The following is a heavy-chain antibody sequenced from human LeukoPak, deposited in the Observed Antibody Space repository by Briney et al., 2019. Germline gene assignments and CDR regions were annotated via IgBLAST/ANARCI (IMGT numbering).Heavy chain of an antibody. CDR2: IKVSGGRT. V-gene: IGHV1-46*01. CDR3: AREPPESYHFDY. Sequence: ASVKVSCKASGYTFSGFYVHWVRQAPGQGLEWMGIIKVSGGRTDYAQKFQGSVTMTRDMSTSTVYMELSNLRSEDTAMYYCAREPPESYHFDYWGQGTLVTVSS. J-gene: IGHJ4*02. CDR1: GYTFSGFY. D-gene: IGHD2-2*01.